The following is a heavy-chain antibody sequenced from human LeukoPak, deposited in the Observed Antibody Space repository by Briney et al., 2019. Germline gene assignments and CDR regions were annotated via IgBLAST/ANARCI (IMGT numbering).Heavy chain of an antibody. CDR3: ARVGGGSYRHFDY. CDR1: GYTFTGYY. J-gene: IGHJ4*02. V-gene: IGHV1-2*02. CDR2: INPNSGGT. Sequence: ASVKVSCKASGYTFTGYYMHWVRQAPGQGLEWMGWINPNSGGTNYAQKFQGRVTMTRDTSISTAYMELSRLRSDDTAVCYCARVGGGSYRHFDYWGQGTLVTVSS. D-gene: IGHD1-26*01.